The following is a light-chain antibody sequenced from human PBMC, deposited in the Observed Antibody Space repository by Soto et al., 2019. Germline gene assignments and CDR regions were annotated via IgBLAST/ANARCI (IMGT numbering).Light chain of an antibody. J-gene: IGLJ1*01. CDR3: SSYTSTSTLV. CDR1: SSDVGVYNF. CDR2: EVS. V-gene: IGLV2-14*01. Sequence: QSALTQPASVSGSPGQSITISCTGTSSDVGVYNFVSWYQQHPGKAPKLMIYEVSSRPSEVSNRFSGSKSGDTASMTISGLQDEDEADYYCSSYTSTSTLVFGNGTKLTAL.